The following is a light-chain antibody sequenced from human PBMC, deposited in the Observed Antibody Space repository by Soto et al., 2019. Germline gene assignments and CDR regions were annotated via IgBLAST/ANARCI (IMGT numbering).Light chain of an antibody. J-gene: IGKJ1*01. CDR1: RSLLHSDGNTY. Sequence: DIVLTQTPLSSPVTLGQPASFSCRSSRSLLHSDGNTYLSWLDQRPGQPPRLLIYQISKRLSGVPDRFSGSGAGTSFTLKISRVEAQDVGIYFCMQSLQLRTFGQGTKVDIK. CDR2: QIS. CDR3: MQSLQLRT. V-gene: IGKV2-24*01.